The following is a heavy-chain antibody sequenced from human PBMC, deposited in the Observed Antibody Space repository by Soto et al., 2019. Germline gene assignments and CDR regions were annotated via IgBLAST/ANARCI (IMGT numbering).Heavy chain of an antibody. CDR2: INPKNGGI. J-gene: IGHJ1*01. D-gene: IGHD1-20*01. CDR3: VRGQSVLYLDL. Sequence: ASVKVSCKSSGYTFTDFYIHWVRQAPGQGLEWVGWINPKNGGINYAQKFQGRATMTRDTSVNTSYMDLSRLNFDDSAIYYCVRGQSVLYLDLWGRGTQVTVSS. CDR1: GYTFTDFY. V-gene: IGHV1-2*02.